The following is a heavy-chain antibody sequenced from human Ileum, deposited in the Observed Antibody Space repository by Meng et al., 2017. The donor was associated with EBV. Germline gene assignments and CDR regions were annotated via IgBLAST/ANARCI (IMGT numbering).Heavy chain of an antibody. CDR3: ASNGDEVDY. Sequence: QGQLVQAGGEVEQPWASVKVSFKASGYTFINNGFRWVRQAPGQGLEWMGWISTFNGNTNYAQKFQGRLTVTTDTSTNTAYMELRNLRSDDTAVYYCASNGDEVDYWGQGTLVTVSS. J-gene: IGHJ4*02. CDR1: GYTFINNG. CDR2: ISTFNGNT. V-gene: IGHV1-18*01. D-gene: IGHD4-17*01.